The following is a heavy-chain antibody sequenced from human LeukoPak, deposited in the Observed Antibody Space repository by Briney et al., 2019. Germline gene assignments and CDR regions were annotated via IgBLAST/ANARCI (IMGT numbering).Heavy chain of an antibody. V-gene: IGHV3-23*01. D-gene: IGHD1-26*01. J-gene: IGHJ4*02. CDR2: IIGSGAST. Sequence: TGGSLRLSCAASGFTFSSSAMTWVRQAPGKGLEWVSTIIGSGASTYRADSVKGRFTLSRDNSKDTLYLQMNSLRAEDTAVYYCARSAGAGSYYYFDYWGQGTLVTGSS. CDR3: ARSAGAGSYYYFDY. CDR1: GFTFSSSA.